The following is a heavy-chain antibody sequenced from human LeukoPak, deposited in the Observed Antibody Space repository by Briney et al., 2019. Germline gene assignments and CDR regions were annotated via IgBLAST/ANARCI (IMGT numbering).Heavy chain of an antibody. J-gene: IGHJ4*02. D-gene: IGHD3-22*01. Sequence: SVKVSCKASGGTFSSYAISWVRQAPGQGLEWIGGIIPIFGTANYAQKFQGRVTITADESTSTAYMELSSLRSEDTAVYYCAKYYYDSSGYGLHFDYWGQGTLVTVSS. CDR3: AKYYYDSSGYGLHFDY. CDR1: GGTFSSYA. CDR2: IIPIFGTA. V-gene: IGHV1-69*13.